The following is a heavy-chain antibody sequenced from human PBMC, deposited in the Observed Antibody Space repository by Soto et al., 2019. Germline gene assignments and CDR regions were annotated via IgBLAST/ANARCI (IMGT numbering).Heavy chain of an antibody. D-gene: IGHD6-19*01. J-gene: IGHJ3*02. Sequence: EVQLVESGGGLVQPGGSLRLSCAASRFTVTTYWMTWVRQAPGKGLEWVANIKEDGSEKNYVDSGKGRYTISRDTATNTVYLQMNSLGAAVTAVYYCARVEGSIGVYRGRAVDIWGQGTMV. CDR1: RFTVTTYW. CDR2: IKEDGSEK. V-gene: IGHV3-7*01. CDR3: ARVEGSIGVYRGRAVDI.